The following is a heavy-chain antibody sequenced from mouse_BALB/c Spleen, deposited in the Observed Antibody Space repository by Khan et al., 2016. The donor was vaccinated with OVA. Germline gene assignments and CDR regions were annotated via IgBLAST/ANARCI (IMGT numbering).Heavy chain of an antibody. CDR2: IYPGSGSI. Sequence: QVQLQQSGPELVKPGASVKMSCKASGYSFTDYIISWVTQRTGQGLQWIGEIYPGSGSIYSHEEFKGKATLTADTSSNPAYMQRSSRTAEESAVDVCARREYGSSYAGFAYWGQGTLVTVSA. J-gene: IGHJ3*01. CDR3: ARREYGSSYAGFAY. D-gene: IGHD1-1*01. CDR1: GYSFTDYI. V-gene: IGHV1-77*01.